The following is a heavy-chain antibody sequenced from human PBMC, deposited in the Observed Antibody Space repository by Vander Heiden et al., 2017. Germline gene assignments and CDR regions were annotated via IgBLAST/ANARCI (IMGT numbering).Heavy chain of an antibody. Sequence: QVQLVQSGAEVKKPGASVKVSCKASGYTFTSYYMHWVRQAPGQGLEWMGIINPSGGSTSYAQKVQGRVTMTRDTSTSTVYMELSRLRSEDTAVYYCAKATAYYDSKAPPDYWGQGTLVTVYS. CDR1: GYTFTSYY. CDR3: AKATAYYDSKAPPDY. CDR2: INPSGGST. J-gene: IGHJ4*02. D-gene: IGHD3-22*01. V-gene: IGHV1-46*01.